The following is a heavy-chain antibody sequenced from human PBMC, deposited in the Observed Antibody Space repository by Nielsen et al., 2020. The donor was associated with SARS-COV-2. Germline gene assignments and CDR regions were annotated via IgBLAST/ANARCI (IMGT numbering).Heavy chain of an antibody. D-gene: IGHD3-22*01. J-gene: IGHJ4*02. CDR1: GYRFDSYW. V-gene: IGHV5-51*01. CDR3: ARSGYYYDSSGIDY. CDR2: IYPGDSDT. Sequence: GESLKISCQGSGYRFDSYWIAWVRQMSGKGLEWMGLIYPGDSDTRYSPSFQGQVNISVDKSINTAYLQWSSLKGSDSAMYYCARSGYYYDSSGIDYWGQGTLVTVSS.